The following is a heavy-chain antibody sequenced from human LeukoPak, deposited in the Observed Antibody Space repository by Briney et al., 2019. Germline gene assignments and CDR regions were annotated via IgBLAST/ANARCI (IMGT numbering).Heavy chain of an antibody. D-gene: IGHD3-3*01. CDR1: GFTFSSYS. V-gene: IGHV3-21*01. CDR3: ARDTSLITIFGVVIDYFDY. Sequence: GGSLRLSCAASGFTFSSYSMNWVRQAPGKGLEWVSSISSSSSYIYYADSVKGRFTISRDNAKNSLYLQMNSLRAEDTAVYYCARDTSLITIFGVVIDYFDYWGQRTLVTVSS. J-gene: IGHJ4*02. CDR2: ISSSSSYI.